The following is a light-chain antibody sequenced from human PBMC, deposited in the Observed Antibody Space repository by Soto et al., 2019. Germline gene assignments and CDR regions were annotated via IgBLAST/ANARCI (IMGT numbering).Light chain of an antibody. V-gene: IGKV3-20*01. Sequence: EIVLTQSPGTLSLSPGERATLSCRASQSVSSSYLAWYQQKPGQAPRLLIYGASSRATGIPDRFSGSGSGTDFTLPLSRLEPEDFAVYYCQQYGSSPLMYTFGQGTKLEIK. CDR1: QSVSSSY. CDR2: GAS. J-gene: IGKJ2*01. CDR3: QQYGSSPLMYT.